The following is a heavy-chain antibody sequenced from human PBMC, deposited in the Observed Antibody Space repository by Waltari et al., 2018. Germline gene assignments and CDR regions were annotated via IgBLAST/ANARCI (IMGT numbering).Heavy chain of an antibody. Sequence: QVQLQESGPGLVKPSETLSLTCTVSGGSISSYYWSWIRQPPGKGLEWIGYIYYSGSTNSHPSLKSRVTISVDTSKNQFSLKLSSVTAADTAVYYCAREYSSSNWFDPWGQGTLVTVSS. D-gene: IGHD6-6*01. J-gene: IGHJ5*02. CDR1: GGSISSYY. CDR2: IYYSGST. CDR3: AREYSSSNWFDP. V-gene: IGHV4-59*01.